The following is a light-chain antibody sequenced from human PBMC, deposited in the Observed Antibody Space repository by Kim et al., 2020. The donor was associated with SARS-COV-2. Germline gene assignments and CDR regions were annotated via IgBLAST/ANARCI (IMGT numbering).Light chain of an antibody. Sequence: EIVLTQSPATLSLSPGQRATLSCRASQSVSSSLAWYQQKPGQPPRLLIYDASNRATGIPGRFSGSGYGTDFTLTNSTLEPEDFAVYYCQQRTNWPPATFGQGTRLEIK. V-gene: IGKV3-11*01. CDR2: DAS. CDR3: QQRTNWPPAT. CDR1: QSVSSS. J-gene: IGKJ5*01.